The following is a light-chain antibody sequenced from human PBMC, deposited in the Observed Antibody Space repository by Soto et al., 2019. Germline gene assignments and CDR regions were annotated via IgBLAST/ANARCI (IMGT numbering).Light chain of an antibody. CDR3: TSFTNTVTRYA. CDR1: SSDFGGYNY. V-gene: IGLV2-14*01. CDR2: EVS. Sequence: ALTQPASVSGSPGQSITISCTGTSSDFGGYNYVSWFQHHPGKAPKLIIYEVSYRPSGVSNRFSGSKSGDTASLTIPGLQAEDEAHYYCTSFTNTVTRYAFGTGTKVTVL. J-gene: IGLJ1*01.